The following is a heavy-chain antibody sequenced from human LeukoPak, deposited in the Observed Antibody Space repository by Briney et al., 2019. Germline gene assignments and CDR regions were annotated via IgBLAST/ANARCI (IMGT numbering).Heavy chain of an antibody. J-gene: IGHJ2*01. CDR1: GFTVSSNY. CDR3: ARPLREMATIISWYFDL. V-gene: IGHV3-23*03. D-gene: IGHD5-24*01. CDR2: IYNDGSTYYAGTT. Sequence: GGSLRLSCAASGFTVSSNYMSWVRQAPGKGLEWVSVIYNDGSTYYAGTTYYADSVRGRFTISRDNSKNTLYLQMNSLRAEDTAVYYCARPLREMATIISWYFDLWGRGTLVTVSS.